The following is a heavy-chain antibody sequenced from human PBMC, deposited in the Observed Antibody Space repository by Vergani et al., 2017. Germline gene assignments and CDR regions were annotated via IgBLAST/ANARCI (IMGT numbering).Heavy chain of an antibody. CDR1: GGSISSGDYY. Sequence: QVQLQESGPGLVKPSQTLSLTCTVSGGSISSGDYYWSWIRQPPGKGLEWIGYIYYSGSTYYNPSLKSRVTISVDTSKSQFSLTLSSVTAADTAVYYCAREAVVPAAMPSNVGMDVWGKGTTVTVSS. CDR3: AREAVVPAAMPSNVGMDV. CDR2: IYYSGST. J-gene: IGHJ6*03. V-gene: IGHV4-30-4*08. D-gene: IGHD2-2*01.